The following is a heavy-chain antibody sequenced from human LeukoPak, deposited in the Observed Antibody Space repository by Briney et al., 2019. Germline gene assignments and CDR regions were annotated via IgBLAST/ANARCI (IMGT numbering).Heavy chain of an antibody. D-gene: IGHD2-2*01. CDR3: ATAGQLLGSLSWFDP. Sequence: ASVKVCCKVSGYTLTELSMHGVRQAPGKGLEWMGGFDPEDGETIYAQKFQGRVTMTEDTSTETAYMELSSLRSEDTAVYYCATAGQLLGSLSWFDPWGQGTLVTVSS. CDR2: FDPEDGET. CDR1: GYTLTELS. J-gene: IGHJ5*02. V-gene: IGHV1-24*01.